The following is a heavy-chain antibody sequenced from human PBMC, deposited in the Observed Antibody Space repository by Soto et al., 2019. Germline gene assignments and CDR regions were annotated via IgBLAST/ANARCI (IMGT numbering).Heavy chain of an antibody. CDR1: GGSFSGYY. V-gene: IGHV4-34*01. J-gene: IGHJ4*02. CDR2: INHSGST. D-gene: IGHD3-3*01. CDR3: ARHAYYDFWSGYHPGYY. Sequence: PSETLSLTCAVYGGSFSGYYWTWIRQPPGTGLEWIGEINHSGSTNYNPSLKSRVTISVDTSKNQFSLKLSSVTAADTAVYYCARHAYYDFWSGYHPGYYWGQGTLVTVSS.